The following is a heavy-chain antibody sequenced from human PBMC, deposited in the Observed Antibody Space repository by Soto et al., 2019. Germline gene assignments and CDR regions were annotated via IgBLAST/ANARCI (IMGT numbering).Heavy chain of an antibody. V-gene: IGHV4-39*01. CDR3: ARVGISHWAYIYYMDV. J-gene: IGHJ6*03. D-gene: IGHD2-21*01. CDR1: GGSTSSDSYY. CDR2: IYFNGNT. Sequence: PSETLSLTCTVSGGSTSSDSYYWGWIRQPPGKGLEWIGEIYFNGNTYYNPSLQSRLTLSIVTSKNQFSLNMRSVTAADTASYYCARVGISHWAYIYYMDVWDRGTTVTVS.